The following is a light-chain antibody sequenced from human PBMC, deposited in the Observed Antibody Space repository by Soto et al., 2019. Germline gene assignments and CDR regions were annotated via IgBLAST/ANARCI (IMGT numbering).Light chain of an antibody. Sequence: QSALTQPASVSGSPGQSITISCTGTSSDVGGYNYVYWYQQHPGKAPKLMIYKVSNRPSGVSNRFSVSKSGTTASLTISGLQAEDEADYYCSSYTSSSTPLVFGGGTKLTVL. V-gene: IGLV2-14*01. CDR1: SSDVGGYNY. J-gene: IGLJ3*02. CDR3: SSYTSSSTPLV. CDR2: KVS.